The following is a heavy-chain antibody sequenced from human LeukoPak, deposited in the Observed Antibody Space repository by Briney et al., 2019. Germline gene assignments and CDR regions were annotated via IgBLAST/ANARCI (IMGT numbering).Heavy chain of an antibody. CDR2: IYYSGST. Sequence: PSETLSLTCTVSGGSISSYYWSWIRQPPGKGLEWIGYIYYSGSTNYNPSLKSRVTISVDTSKNQFSLKLSSVTAADTAVYYCARERDDYLTNFDYWGQGTLVTVSS. CDR1: GGSISSYY. J-gene: IGHJ4*02. V-gene: IGHV4-59*01. CDR3: ARERDDYLTNFDY. D-gene: IGHD4-11*01.